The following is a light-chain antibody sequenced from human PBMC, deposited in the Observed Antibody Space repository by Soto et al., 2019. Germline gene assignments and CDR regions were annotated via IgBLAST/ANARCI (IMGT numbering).Light chain of an antibody. CDR2: QGT. Sequence: QSVLTQPASVSGSPGQAITISCTGTSTDLAIYNYVSWYQQQPGKAPKLMISQGTNRPSGASNRFSGSRSGKTASLSISGLQAEDETDYYCSTYTDSGNYVFGTGTKVT. J-gene: IGLJ1*01. CDR3: STYTDSGNYV. V-gene: IGLV2-14*01. CDR1: STDLAIYNY.